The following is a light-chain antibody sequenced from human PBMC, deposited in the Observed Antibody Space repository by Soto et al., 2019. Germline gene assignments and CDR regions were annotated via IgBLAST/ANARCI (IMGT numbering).Light chain of an antibody. CDR1: SSDVGGYNY. V-gene: IGLV2-14*01. CDR3: SSYTSRSTLV. J-gene: IGLJ2*01. CDR2: DVS. Sequence: QSVLTQPPSVSGSPGQSITISCTGTSSDVGGYNYVSWYQQHPGKAPKLMIYDVSDRPSGVSSRFSGSKSGNTASLTISGLQAEDEADYYCSSYTSRSTLVFGGGTKVTVL.